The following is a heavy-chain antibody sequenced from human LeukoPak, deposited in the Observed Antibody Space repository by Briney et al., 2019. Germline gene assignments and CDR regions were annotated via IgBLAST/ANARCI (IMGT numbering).Heavy chain of an antibody. CDR1: GDSVSSNSAA. J-gene: IGHJ3*02. D-gene: IGHD1-26*01. CDR2: TYYRSKWYN. CDR3: ARGLLAIEWARGRGAFDI. V-gene: IGHV6-1*01. Sequence: SQTLSLTCAISGDSVSSNSAAWNWIRQSPSRGLEWLGRTYYRSKWYNDYAVSVKSRITINPDTSKNQFSLQLNSVTPEDTAVYYCARGLLAIEWARGRGAFDIWGQGTMVTVSS.